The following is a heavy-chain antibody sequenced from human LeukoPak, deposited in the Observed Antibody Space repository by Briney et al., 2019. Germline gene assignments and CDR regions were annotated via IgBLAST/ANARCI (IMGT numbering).Heavy chain of an antibody. D-gene: IGHD3-3*02. J-gene: IGHJ4*02. V-gene: IGHV3-11*04. CDR1: GFTFSDYY. Sequence: GGSLRLSCAASGFTFSDYYMSWIRQAPGKGLEWVAYISYSSQTIYYADSVKGRFTISRDNSKNTLYLQMNSLRAEDTAVYYCARAAFLALDYWGQGTLGTVSS. CDR2: ISYSSQTI. CDR3: ARAAFLALDY.